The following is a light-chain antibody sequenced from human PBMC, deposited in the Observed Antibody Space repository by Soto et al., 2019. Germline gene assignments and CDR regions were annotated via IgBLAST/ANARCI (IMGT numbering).Light chain of an antibody. V-gene: IGLV1-47*01. CDR3: GAWDDSLSGWV. CDR1: SSNIGINH. CDR2: RNY. Sequence: QSVLTQPPSASETPGQRVTISCSGSSSNIGINHVYWYQHLPGTAPKLLIYRNYLRPSGVHARFSASKSATSASLAISGLRSDDEADDYCGAWDDSLSGWVFGGGTKLTVL. J-gene: IGLJ3*02.